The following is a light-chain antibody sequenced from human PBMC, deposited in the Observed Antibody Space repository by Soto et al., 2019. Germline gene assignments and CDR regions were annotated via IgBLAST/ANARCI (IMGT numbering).Light chain of an antibody. V-gene: IGKV3D-15*01. Sequence: EIVLTQSPGTLSLSPVERATLSCRASQSVSSYLAWYQQKPGQAPRLLIYDASNRATGIPARFSGSGSGTEFTLTISSLQSEDFAVYYCQQYNKWPRTFGQGTKVDIK. CDR3: QQYNKWPRT. J-gene: IGKJ1*01. CDR2: DAS. CDR1: QSVSSY.